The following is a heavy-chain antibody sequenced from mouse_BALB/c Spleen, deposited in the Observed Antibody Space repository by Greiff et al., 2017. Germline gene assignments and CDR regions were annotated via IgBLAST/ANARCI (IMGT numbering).Heavy chain of an antibody. V-gene: IGHV3-6*02. J-gene: IGHJ1*01. Sequence: DVQLQESGPGLVKPSQSLSLTCSVTGYSITSGYYWNWIRQFPGNKLEWMGYISYDGSNNYNPSLKNRISITRDTSKNQFFLKLNSVTTEDTATYYCARTNGYWYFDVWGAGTTVTVSS. CDR3: ARTNGYWYFDV. CDR2: ISYDGSN. D-gene: IGHD1-1*02. CDR1: GYSITSGYY.